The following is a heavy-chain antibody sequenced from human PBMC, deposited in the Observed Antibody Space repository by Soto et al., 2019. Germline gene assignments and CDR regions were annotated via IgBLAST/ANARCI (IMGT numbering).Heavy chain of an antibody. J-gene: IGHJ3*02. Sequence: SETLSLTCTVSGGSIRGYYWSWIRQPAGKGLEWIGRVYTNGSTTYNPSLKSRVTLSVDTSKNQFSLNLRSVPAADTAVYYCVRDQYNDITPDGFDIWGQGTMVTVSS. D-gene: IGHD3-9*01. CDR3: VRDQYNDITPDGFDI. CDR1: GGSIRGYY. V-gene: IGHV4-4*07. CDR2: VYTNGST.